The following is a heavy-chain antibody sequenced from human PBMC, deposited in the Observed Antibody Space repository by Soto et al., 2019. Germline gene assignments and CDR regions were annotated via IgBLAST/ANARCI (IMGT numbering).Heavy chain of an antibody. CDR1: GYTFTDFP. CDR3: ARDPWTSEAYAQTYYLDY. V-gene: IGHV1-3*01. J-gene: IGHJ4*02. D-gene: IGHD2-2*01. Sequence: VQLVQSGAELKRTGASVTVSCKASGYTFTDFPLHWVRQAPGPRPEWMGWINAGNGDTRYSQNFHDRVTITRDTSATTAYMDLSSLTSEDTAVYYCARDPWTSEAYAQTYYLDYWGQGTLVTVSS. CDR2: INAGNGDT.